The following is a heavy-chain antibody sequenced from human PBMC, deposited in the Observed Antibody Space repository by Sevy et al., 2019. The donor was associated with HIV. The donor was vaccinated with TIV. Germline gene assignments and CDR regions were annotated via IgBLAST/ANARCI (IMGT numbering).Heavy chain of an antibody. CDR2: IKADGSET. V-gene: IGHV3-7*01. J-gene: IGHJ4*02. CDR1: GFTFSRDW. CDR3: AIGANNLYN. Sequence: GGSLRLSCAASGFTFSRDWMTWVRQAPGKGLEWVAKIKADGSETYSVDSVKGRFSISRDNAKNALYLQMNSLRAEDTAVYYCAIGANNLYNWGQGTLVTVSS. D-gene: IGHD3-10*01.